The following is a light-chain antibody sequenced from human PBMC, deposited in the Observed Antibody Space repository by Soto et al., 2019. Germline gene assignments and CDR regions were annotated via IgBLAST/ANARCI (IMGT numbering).Light chain of an antibody. Sequence: QSVLTQPPSLSGAPGQRVTISCTGSSSNIGAGYDVHWYQQLPGTAPKLLIYGNTNRPSGVPDRFSGSKSGPSASLAITGLQVDDEADYFCQSFDSSLSGYVFGGGTKLTVL. CDR2: GNT. CDR3: QSFDSSLSGYV. J-gene: IGLJ1*01. V-gene: IGLV1-40*01. CDR1: SSNIGAGYD.